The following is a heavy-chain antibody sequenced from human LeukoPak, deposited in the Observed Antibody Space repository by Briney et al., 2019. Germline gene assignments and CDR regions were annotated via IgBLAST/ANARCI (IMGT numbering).Heavy chain of an antibody. V-gene: IGHV1-69*05. J-gene: IGHJ4*02. CDR2: IIPIFGTA. Sequence: SAKVSCKASGGTFSSYAISWVRQAPGQGLEWMGGIIPIFGTANYAQKFQGRVTITTDESTSTAYMELSSLRSEDTAVYYCARGRPHYYDSSGYLGYWGQGTLVTVSS. CDR3: ARGRPHYYDSSGYLGY. CDR1: GGTFSSYA. D-gene: IGHD3-22*01.